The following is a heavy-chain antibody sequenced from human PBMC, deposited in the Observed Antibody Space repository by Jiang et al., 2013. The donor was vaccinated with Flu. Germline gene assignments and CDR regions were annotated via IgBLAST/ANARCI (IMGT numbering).Heavy chain of an antibody. D-gene: IGHD3-10*01. J-gene: IGHJ4*02. V-gene: IGHV3-30*01. CDR3: ARDPVAFFGDFFEY. CDR2: VSYVGTDK. Sequence: VVSYVGTDKFYADSVKGRFTISRDNSKNTLYLQMNSLRVEDTAVYYCARDPVAFFGDFFEYWGQGILVTVSS.